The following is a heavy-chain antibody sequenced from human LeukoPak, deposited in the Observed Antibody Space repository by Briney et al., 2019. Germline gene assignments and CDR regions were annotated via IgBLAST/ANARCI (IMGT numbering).Heavy chain of an antibody. CDR2: ISYDGSKK. Sequence: PGRSLRLSCAASGFSLSGYGMHWVRQAPGKGLERVAVISYDGSKKYYADSVKGRFTISRDNPKNTQYLEMNSLKAEDTAVYYCARVRAAHYYDYWGQGTLVTVSS. J-gene: IGHJ4*02. D-gene: IGHD6-6*01. V-gene: IGHV3-30-3*01. CDR3: ARVRAAHYYDY. CDR1: GFSLSGYG.